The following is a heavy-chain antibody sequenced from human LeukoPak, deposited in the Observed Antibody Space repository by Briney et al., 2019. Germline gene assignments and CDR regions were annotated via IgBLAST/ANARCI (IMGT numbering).Heavy chain of an antibody. CDR3: AKDVVGATNDDAFDI. D-gene: IGHD1-26*01. CDR2: IVGDSSKT. J-gene: IGHJ3*02. Sequence: GGSLRLSCAISGLTFHDYAMTWVRQAPGKGLEWVSTIVGDSSKTYYADSVKGRFTISRDNSNYMLFLHMNNLRAEDTAIYYCAKDVVGATNDDAFDIWGQGTMVTVSS. CDR1: GLTFHDYA. V-gene: IGHV3-23*01.